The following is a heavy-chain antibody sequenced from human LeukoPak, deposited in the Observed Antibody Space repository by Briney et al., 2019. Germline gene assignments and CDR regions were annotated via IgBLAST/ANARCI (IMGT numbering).Heavy chain of an antibody. CDR2: IYSGGST. J-gene: IGHJ4*02. V-gene: IGHV3-53*01. CDR1: GFTVSSNY. CDR3: ARSNSFAMGY. Sequence: GGSLRLSCAASGFTVSSNYMSWVRQATGKGLEWVSVIYSGGSTYYADSVKGRFTISRDNSKNTLYLQMNSLRAEDTAVYYCARSNSFAMGYWGQGTLVTVSS. D-gene: IGHD2/OR15-2a*01.